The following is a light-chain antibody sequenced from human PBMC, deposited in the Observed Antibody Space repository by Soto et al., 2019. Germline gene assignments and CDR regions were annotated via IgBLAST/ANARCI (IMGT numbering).Light chain of an antibody. CDR3: SSYTSRSTVV. CDR2: EVS. V-gene: IGLV2-14*01. Sequence: QSVLTQPASVSGSPGQSITISCTGTSSDVGGYIYVSWYQQHPGKAPKIMIYEVSNRPSGVSNRFSGSKSGNTASLTISGLQAEDEADYYCSSYTSRSTVVFGTGTKVTVL. CDR1: SSDVGGYIY. J-gene: IGLJ1*01.